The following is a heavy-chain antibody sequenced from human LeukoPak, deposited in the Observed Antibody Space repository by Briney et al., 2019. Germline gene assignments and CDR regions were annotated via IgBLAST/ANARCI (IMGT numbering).Heavy chain of an antibody. J-gene: IGHJ4*02. CDR1: GYTSTSYG. Sequence: GASVKVSCKASGYTSTSYGISWVRQAPGQGLEWMGWISAYNGNTNYAQKLQGRVTMTTDTSTSTAYMELRSLRSDDTAVYYCARIPFGYCSGGSCYSGVDYWGQGTLVTVSS. V-gene: IGHV1-18*04. D-gene: IGHD2-15*01. CDR2: ISAYNGNT. CDR3: ARIPFGYCSGGSCYSGVDY.